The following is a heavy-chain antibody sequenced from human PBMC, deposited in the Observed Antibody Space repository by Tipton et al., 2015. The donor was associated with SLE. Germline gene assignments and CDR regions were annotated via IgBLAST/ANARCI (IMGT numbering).Heavy chain of an antibody. CDR2: INHSGST. V-gene: IGHV4-34*01. D-gene: IGHD3-9*01. Sequence: LRLSCAVYGGSFSGYYWSWIRQPPGKGLQWIGEINHSGSTNYRPSLKSRVTISVDTSKNQFSLKLSSVTAADTAVYYCARGGRSYNILTGYPRPFDYWGLGTLVTVSS. J-gene: IGHJ4*02. CDR3: ARGGRSYNILTGYPRPFDY. CDR1: GGSFSGYY.